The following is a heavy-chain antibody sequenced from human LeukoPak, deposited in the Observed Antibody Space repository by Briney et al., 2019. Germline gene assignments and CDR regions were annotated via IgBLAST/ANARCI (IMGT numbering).Heavy chain of an antibody. CDR1: GDSVSSNSVT. CDR2: TYYRSKWYN. J-gene: IGHJ5*02. V-gene: IGHV6-1*01. Sequence: SQTLSLTCAISGDSVSSNSVTWNWIRQSPSRGLEWLGRTYYRSKWYNDYAVSVKSRITINPDTSKNQFSLQLNSVTPEDTAVYYCAQSRGDYLDPWGQGTLVTVSS. D-gene: IGHD3-16*01. CDR3: AQSRGDYLDP.